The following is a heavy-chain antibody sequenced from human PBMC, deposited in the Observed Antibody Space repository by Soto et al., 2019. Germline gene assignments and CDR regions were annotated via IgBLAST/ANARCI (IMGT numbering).Heavy chain of an antibody. Sequence: PXATLSLSCTVSGDSISTFYWGWMRQSPGKELEWIGYVYYTVSTNYNPSLKSRVTISVDRSKNQFSLKLTSANAADTAVYYCARGRTVRNYADDSSDYFYFFDYWGQGTQVTVSS. CDR1: GDSISTFY. J-gene: IGHJ4*02. CDR3: ARGRTVRNYADDSSDYFYFFDY. V-gene: IGHV4-59*08. CDR2: VYYTVST. D-gene: IGHD3-22*01.